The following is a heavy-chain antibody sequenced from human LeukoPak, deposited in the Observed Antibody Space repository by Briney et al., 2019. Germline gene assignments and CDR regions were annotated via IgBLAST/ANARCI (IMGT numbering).Heavy chain of an antibody. Sequence: SETLSLTCAVYGGSVSGYYWSWIRQPPGKGVEWIGEINHSGSTNYNPSLKSRATISVDTSKKQFSLKLSSVTAADTAVYYCARGVCSGGGCYGLFNYWGQGTLVTVSS. CDR1: GGSVSGYY. D-gene: IGHD2-15*01. CDR3: ARGVCSGGGCYGLFNY. J-gene: IGHJ4*02. V-gene: IGHV4-34*01. CDR2: INHSGST.